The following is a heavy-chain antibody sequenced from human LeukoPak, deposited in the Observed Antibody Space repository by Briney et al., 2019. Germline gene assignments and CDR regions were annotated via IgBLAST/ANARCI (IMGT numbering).Heavy chain of an antibody. CDR3: ANGFDWLPLDY. D-gene: IGHD3-9*01. CDR1: GFTFSSYA. V-gene: IGHV3-23*01. J-gene: IGHJ4*02. Sequence: GGSLRPSCAASGFTFSSYAMSWVRQAPGKGLEWVSAISGSGGSTYYADSVKGRFTISRDNSKNTLYLQMNSLRAEDTAVYHCANGFDWLPLDYWGQGTLVTVSS. CDR2: ISGSGGST.